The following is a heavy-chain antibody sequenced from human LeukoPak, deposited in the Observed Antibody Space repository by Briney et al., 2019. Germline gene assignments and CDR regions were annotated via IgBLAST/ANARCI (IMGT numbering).Heavy chain of an antibody. CDR2: IWYDGSNK. V-gene: IGHV3-33*01. D-gene: IGHD1-1*01. CDR3: ARDWATLPQTRRPDAFDI. CDR1: GFTFSSYG. Sequence: GRSLRLSCAASGFTFSSYGMHWVRQAPGKGLEWVAVIWYDGSNKYYADSVKGRFTISRDNSKNTLYLQMNSLRAEDTAVYYCARDWATLPQTRRPDAFDIWGQGTMVTVSS. J-gene: IGHJ3*02.